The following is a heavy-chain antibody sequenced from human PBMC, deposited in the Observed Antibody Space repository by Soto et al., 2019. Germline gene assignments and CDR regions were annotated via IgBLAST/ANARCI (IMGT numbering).Heavy chain of an antibody. CDR2: INWNGGST. J-gene: IGHJ6*02. V-gene: IGHV3-20*04. CDR1: GFTFDDYG. D-gene: IGHD6-19*01. CDR3: ARDTRAQGLVPGDGMDV. Sequence: GGSLRLSCAASGFTFDDYGMSWVLQAPWKGLEWVSGINWNGGSTGYADSVKGRFTISRDNAKNSLYLQMNSLRAEDTALYYCARDTRAQGLVPGDGMDVWGQGTTVTVSS.